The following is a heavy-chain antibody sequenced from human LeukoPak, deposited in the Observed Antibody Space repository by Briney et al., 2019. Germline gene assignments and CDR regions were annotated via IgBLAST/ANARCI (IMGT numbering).Heavy chain of an antibody. V-gene: IGHV6-1*01. CDR2: TYYRSKWHN. J-gene: IGHJ4*02. CDR1: GDSVSSNSVT. Sequence: SQTLSLTCAISGDSVSSNSVTWHWIRQSPSRGLEWLGRTYYRSKWHNDYAVSVRSRITINPDTSENRFSLQLNSVTPEDTAVYYCTRGGVTTVTLDYWGQGTQVTVSS. CDR3: TRGGVTTVTLDY. D-gene: IGHD4-17*01.